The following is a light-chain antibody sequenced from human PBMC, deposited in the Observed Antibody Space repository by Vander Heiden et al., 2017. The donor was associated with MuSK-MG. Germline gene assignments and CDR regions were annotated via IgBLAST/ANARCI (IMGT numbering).Light chain of an antibody. CDR2: RNN. V-gene: IGLV1-47*01. CDR3: AAWEDSLSGWV. J-gene: IGLJ3*02. Sequence: QSVLTQPPSTSVTPGQRVTLSCSELRSHIGSNYVYWYQQRPGTAPNLLIYRNNQRPSGVPDRFSGSKSGTSASLAISGLRSEDEADYYCAAWEDSLSGWVFGGGTKLTVL. CDR1: RSHIGSNY.